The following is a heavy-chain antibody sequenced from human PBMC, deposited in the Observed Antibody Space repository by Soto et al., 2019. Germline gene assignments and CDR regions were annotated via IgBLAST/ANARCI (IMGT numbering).Heavy chain of an antibody. J-gene: IGHJ4*02. CDR1: GYTFTSYG. CDR2: ISAYNGNT. CDR3: ARTQFIAAAGTTFDY. Sequence: ASVKVSCKASGYTFTSYGISWVRQAPGQGLEWMGWISAYNGNTNYAQKLQGRVTMTTDTSTSTAYMELRSLRSDDTAVYYCARTQFIAAAGTTFDYWGRGTLVTVSS. V-gene: IGHV1-18*01. D-gene: IGHD6-13*01.